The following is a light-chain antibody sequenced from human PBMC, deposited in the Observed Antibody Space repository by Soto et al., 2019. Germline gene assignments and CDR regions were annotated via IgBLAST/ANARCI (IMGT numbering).Light chain of an antibody. J-gene: IGKJ4*01. CDR2: GAS. CDR3: QQYRSSHPLT. Sequence: ILMTQSPATLSVSPGERATLSCRASQSVTSYLAWYQQKPGQAPRLLIYGASSRATGIPDRFSGSGSGTDFTLTISRLEPEDFAVYYCQQYRSSHPLTFGGGTKVDIK. CDR1: QSVTSY. V-gene: IGKV3-20*01.